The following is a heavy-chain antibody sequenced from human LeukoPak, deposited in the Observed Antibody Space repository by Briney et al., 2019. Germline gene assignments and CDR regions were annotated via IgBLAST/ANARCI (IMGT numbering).Heavy chain of an antibody. J-gene: IGHJ4*02. Sequence: GGSLRLSCAASGFTFSSYSMNWVRQAPGKGLEWVSYISSSSSTIYYADSVKGRFTISRDNAKNSLYLQMNSLRAEDTAVYYCARDPPGYCSSTSCSFFDYWGQGTLVTVSS. CDR1: GFTFSSYS. D-gene: IGHD2-2*01. CDR2: ISSSSSTI. CDR3: ARDPPGYCSSTSCSFFDY. V-gene: IGHV3-48*04.